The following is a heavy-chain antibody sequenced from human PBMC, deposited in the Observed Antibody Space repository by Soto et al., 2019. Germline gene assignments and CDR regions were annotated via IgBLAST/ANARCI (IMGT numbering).Heavy chain of an antibody. CDR1: GFSFRDHS. J-gene: IGHJ4*02. Sequence: DVQLVESGGGLVQPGGSLRLSCAASGFSFRDHSMNWVRQAPGKGLEWISYIRGTTTISYADSVKGRFTISRDNAENSLYLQMNSLRDEDTAVYYCAIDLSWAFDHWGQGALVTVSS. V-gene: IGHV3-48*02. D-gene: IGHD2-15*01. CDR2: IRGTTTI. CDR3: AIDLSWAFDH.